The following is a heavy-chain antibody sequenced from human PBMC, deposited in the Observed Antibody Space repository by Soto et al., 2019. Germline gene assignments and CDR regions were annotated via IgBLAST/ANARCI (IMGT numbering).Heavy chain of an antibody. CDR3: ARRERYYGSPGWFDP. CDR1: GASINNFAYY. Sequence: PSETLSLTCSVSGASINNFAYYWGWIRQPPGKGLEWIGTVYYNENTYYNPSLKSRVAISVDTAKNQFSLNLRSVTAADTPIYFCARRERYYGSPGWFDPWGLGTLVTVSS. D-gene: IGHD3-10*01. J-gene: IGHJ5*01. CDR2: VYYNENT. V-gene: IGHV4-39*01.